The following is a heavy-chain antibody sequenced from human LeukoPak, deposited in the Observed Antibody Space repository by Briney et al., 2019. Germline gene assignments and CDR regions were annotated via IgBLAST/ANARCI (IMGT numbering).Heavy chain of an antibody. CDR1: GYTFTGYY. D-gene: IGHD3/OR15-3a*01. CDR3: ARDAGDWTKVDY. J-gene: IGHJ4*02. V-gene: IGHV1-2*06. Sequence: ASVKVSCKASGYTFTGYYMHWVRQAPGQGLEWMGRINPNSGDTNYAQKFQGRVTMTRDTSISTAYMELSRLRSGDTAVYYCARDAGDWTKVDYWGQGTLVTVSS. CDR2: INPNSGDT.